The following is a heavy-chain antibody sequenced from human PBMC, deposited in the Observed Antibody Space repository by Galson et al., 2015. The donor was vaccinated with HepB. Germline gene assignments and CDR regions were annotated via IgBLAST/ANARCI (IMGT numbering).Heavy chain of an antibody. V-gene: IGHV3-33*01. J-gene: IGHJ6*03. Sequence: SLRLSCAASGFTFTTYGMNWVRQAPGRGLEWVAVIWHDGSTKYYADSLKGRFTISRDNSKNTLYLQMNSLRAEDTAVYYCATEIRGRYYYMEVWGKGTTVTVSS. CDR1: GFTFTTYG. CDR2: IWHDGSTK. D-gene: IGHD3-3*01. CDR3: ATEIRGRYYYMEV.